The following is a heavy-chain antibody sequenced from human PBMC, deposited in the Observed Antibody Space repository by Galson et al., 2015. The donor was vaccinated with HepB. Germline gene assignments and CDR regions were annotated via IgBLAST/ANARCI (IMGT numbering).Heavy chain of an antibody. CDR2: ISYDGSNK. CDR1: GFTFSSYA. J-gene: IGHJ6*02. V-gene: IGHV3-30*04. Sequence: SLRLSCAASGFTFSSYAMHWVRQAPGKGLEWVAVISYDGSNKYYADSVKGRFTISRDNSKNTLYLQMSSLRAEDTAVYYCAREIDLSGWSKMRYYYYGMDVWGQGTTVTVSS. D-gene: IGHD6-19*01. CDR3: AREIDLSGWSKMRYYYYGMDV.